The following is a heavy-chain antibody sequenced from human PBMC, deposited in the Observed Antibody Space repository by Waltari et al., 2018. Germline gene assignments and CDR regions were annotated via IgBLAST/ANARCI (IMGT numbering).Heavy chain of an antibody. CDR3: ARRLRWSPGYFDY. V-gene: IGHV4-34*01. D-gene: IGHD4-17*01. CDR2: INHSGST. Sequence: QVQLQQWGAGLLQPSETLSLTCPVYGGSFSGYYWTWILQPPGKGLEWIGEINHSGSTNYNPSLKSRVTISVDTSKNQFSLKLSSVTAADTAVYYCARRLRWSPGYFDYWGQGTLVTVSS. CDR1: GGSFSGYY. J-gene: IGHJ4*02.